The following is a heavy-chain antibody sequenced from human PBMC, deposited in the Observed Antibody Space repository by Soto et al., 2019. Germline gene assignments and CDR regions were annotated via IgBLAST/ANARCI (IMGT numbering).Heavy chain of an antibody. D-gene: IGHD5-18*01. J-gene: IGHJ5*02. Sequence: PSETLSLTCTVSGCSISSSSYYWGWIRQPPGKGLEWIGRIYYSGSTYYNPSLNRRVTICVDTSKNQLSLKLSSVTAADTAVYYCARHDVSYRQYNWFDPWGQGTPVTVSS. CDR2: IYYSGST. V-gene: IGHV4-39*01. CDR3: ARHDVSYRQYNWFDP. CDR1: GCSISSSSYY.